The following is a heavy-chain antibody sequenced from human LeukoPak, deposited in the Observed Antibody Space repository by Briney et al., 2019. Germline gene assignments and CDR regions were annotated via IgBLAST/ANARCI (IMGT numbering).Heavy chain of an antibody. CDR2: ISSSSSYI. J-gene: IGHJ5*02. D-gene: IGHD4-23*01. CDR3: ARVKFVGNSQGWFDP. V-gene: IGHV3-21*01. Sequence: GGSLRLSCAASGFTLSRYSMNGVRQAPGKGLEWVSSISSSSSYIYYADSVKGRFTISRDNAKKSLFLQMNSLRAEDTAVYYCARVKFVGNSQGWFDPWGQGTLVTVSS. CDR1: GFTLSRYS.